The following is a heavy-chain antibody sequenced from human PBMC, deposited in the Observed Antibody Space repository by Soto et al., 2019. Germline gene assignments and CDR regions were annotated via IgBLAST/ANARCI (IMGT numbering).Heavy chain of an antibody. CDR3: AKTIGPIQGLFDY. CDR1: GFTFSSYA. CDR2: ISGSGGST. Sequence: EVQLLESGGGLVQPGGSLRLSCAASGFTFSSYAMSWVRQAPGKGLEWVSAISGSGGSTYYADSVKGRFTISRDNSKNTRYLQMNSLRAEDTAVYYCAKTIGPIQGLFDYWGQGTLVTVSS. D-gene: IGHD1-26*01. J-gene: IGHJ4*02. V-gene: IGHV3-23*01.